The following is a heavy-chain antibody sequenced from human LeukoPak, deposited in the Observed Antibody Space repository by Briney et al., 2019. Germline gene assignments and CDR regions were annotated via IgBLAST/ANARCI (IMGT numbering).Heavy chain of an antibody. V-gene: IGHV3-23*01. Sequence: GGSLRLSCAASGFTFSSYAMSWVRPAPGKGLEWDSAISGSGGSTDYADSVKGRFTISRDNSKNTLYLQMNSLRAEDTAVYYCAKVWDSNNYLFDYWGQGTLVTVSS. CDR2: ISGSGGST. D-gene: IGHD1-1*01. J-gene: IGHJ4*02. CDR1: GFTFSSYA. CDR3: AKVWDSNNYLFDY.